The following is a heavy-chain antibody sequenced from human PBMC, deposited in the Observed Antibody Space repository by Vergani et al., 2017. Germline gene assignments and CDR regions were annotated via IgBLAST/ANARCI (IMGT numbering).Heavy chain of an antibody. V-gene: IGHV3-71*02. CDR2: IRGTAYGGTT. Sequence: EVQLVESGGGLVKPGGSLRLSCAASGFTFSSYSMSWFRQAPGKGLEWVGFIRGTAYGGTTEYAASMQGRFIVSRDDSKSVAYLQMNSLRAEDTAVYYCAKRAGNYYYYMDVWGKGTTVTVSS. CDR3: AKRAGNYYYYMDV. CDR1: GFTFSSYS. J-gene: IGHJ6*03.